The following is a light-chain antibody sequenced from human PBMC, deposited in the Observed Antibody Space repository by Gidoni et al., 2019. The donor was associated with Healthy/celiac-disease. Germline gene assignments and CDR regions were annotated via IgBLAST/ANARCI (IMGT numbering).Light chain of an antibody. Sequence: EIVLTQSPATLSLSPGERATLSCRPSQSVSSSLAWYQQKPGQAPRLLIYDASNRATGIPARCSGSGSGTDFTLTISSLELEDVAVYYCQQRSNWPLLTFGGGTKVEIK. V-gene: IGKV3-11*01. CDR3: QQRSNWPLLT. CDR1: QSVSSS. CDR2: DAS. J-gene: IGKJ4*01.